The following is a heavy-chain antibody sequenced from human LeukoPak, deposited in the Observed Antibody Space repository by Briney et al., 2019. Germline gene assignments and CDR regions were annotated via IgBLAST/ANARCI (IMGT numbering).Heavy chain of an antibody. CDR1: GGSISSSYYY. D-gene: IGHD4-23*01. V-gene: IGHV4-39*01. CDR2: LYYSGST. CDR3: ANSANYGGNSGFFDY. Sequence: PSETLSLTCTVSGGSISSSYYYWGWIRQPPGKGLEWIGSLYYSGSTHYNPSLKSRVTISVDTSKNQFSLKLSSVTAADTAVYYCANSANYGGNSGFFDYWGQGTLVTVSS. J-gene: IGHJ4*02.